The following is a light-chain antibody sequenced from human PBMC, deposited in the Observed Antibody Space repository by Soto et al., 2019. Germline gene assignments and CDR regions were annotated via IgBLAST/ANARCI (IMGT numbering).Light chain of an antibody. Sequence: DIQMTQSPSSLSASVGDTVTITCRASQGVRSYLAWFQQRPGKAPKLLSVGASTLQNGVPARFSGGGFGTEFTLTITSLQPEDFATYYCHQVYTYPRTFGQGTKVEIK. J-gene: IGKJ1*01. CDR3: HQVYTYPRT. V-gene: IGKV1-9*01. CDR1: QGVRSY. CDR2: GAS.